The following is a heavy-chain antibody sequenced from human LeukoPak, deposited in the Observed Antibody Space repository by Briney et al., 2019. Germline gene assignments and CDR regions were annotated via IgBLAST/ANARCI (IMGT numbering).Heavy chain of an antibody. J-gene: IGHJ4*02. V-gene: IGHV3-30-3*01. Sequence: GGSLRLSCAASGFIFSSYAMHWVRQAPGKGLEWVAVISYDGSNKYYADSVKGRFTISRDNSKNTLYLQMNSLRAEDTAVYYCATISSPYDYWGQGTLVTVSS. CDR2: ISYDGSNK. CDR3: ATISSPYDY. CDR1: GFIFSSYA.